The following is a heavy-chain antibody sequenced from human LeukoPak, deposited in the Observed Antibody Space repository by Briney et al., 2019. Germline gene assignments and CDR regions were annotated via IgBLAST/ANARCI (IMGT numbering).Heavy chain of an antibody. J-gene: IGHJ3*02. CDR1: GGSISSGGYY. CDR2: IYHSGST. V-gene: IGHV4-30-2*01. D-gene: IGHD5-12*01. CDR3: ARVGYSGYAYPLRAFDI. Sequence: SQTLSLTCTVSGGSISSGGYYWSWIRQPPGKGLEWIGYIYHSGSTYYNPSLKSRVTISVDRSKNQFSLKLSSVTAADTAVYYCARVGYSGYAYPLRAFDIWGQGTMVTVSS.